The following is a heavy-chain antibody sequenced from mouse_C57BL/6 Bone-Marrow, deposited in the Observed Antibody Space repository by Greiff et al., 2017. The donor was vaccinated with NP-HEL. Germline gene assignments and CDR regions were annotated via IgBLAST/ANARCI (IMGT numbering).Heavy chain of an antibody. J-gene: IGHJ3*01. CDR2: ISSGGCYT. CDR1: GFTFSSHG. V-gene: IGHV5-6*01. D-gene: IGHD3-3*01. Sequence: EVQGVESGGDLVKPGGSLKLSCAASGFTFSSHGMSWVRQTPDNRLEWVATISSGGCYTYYPDSVKGRFPISRDNAKNTLYMKMSSQKSEDTALYYCARRAAWFAYWGQGTLVTVSA. CDR3: ARRAAWFAY.